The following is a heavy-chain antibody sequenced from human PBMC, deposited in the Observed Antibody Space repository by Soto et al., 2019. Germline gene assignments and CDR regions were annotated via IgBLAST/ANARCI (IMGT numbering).Heavy chain of an antibody. CDR3: AKDIRDSSSWYTRRFFIPGYYGMDV. CDR1: GFTFDDYT. Sequence: DVQLVESGGVVVQPGGSLRLSCAASGFTFDDYTMHWVRQAPGKGLEWVSLISWDGGSTYYADSVKGRFTISRDNSKNSLYLQMNSLRTEDTALYYCAKDIRDSSSWYTRRFFIPGYYGMDVWGQGTTVTVSS. CDR2: ISWDGGST. D-gene: IGHD6-13*01. J-gene: IGHJ6*02. V-gene: IGHV3-43*01.